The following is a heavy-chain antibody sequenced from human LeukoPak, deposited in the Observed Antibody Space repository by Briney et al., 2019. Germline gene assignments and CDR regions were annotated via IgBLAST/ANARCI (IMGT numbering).Heavy chain of an antibody. CDR2: IRYDGSNK. J-gene: IGHJ4*02. CDR1: GFTFSSYG. CDR3: AKDPGSYCSSTSCYLYYFDY. V-gene: IGHV3-30*02. Sequence: EGSLRLSCAASGFTFSSYGMHWVRQAPGKGLEWVAFIRYDGSNKYYADSVKGRFTISRDNSKNTLYLQMNSLRAEDTAVYYCAKDPGSYCSSTSCYLYYFDYWGQGTLVTVSS. D-gene: IGHD2-2*01.